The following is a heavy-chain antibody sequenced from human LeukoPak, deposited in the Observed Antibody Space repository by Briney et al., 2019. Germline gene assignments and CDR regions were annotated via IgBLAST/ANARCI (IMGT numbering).Heavy chain of an antibody. CDR1: GFTFSSFS. CDR3: ASFDTAMAPPLYYYGMDV. CDR2: ISRSSSYI. V-gene: IGHV3-21*01. D-gene: IGHD5-18*01. Sequence: PGGSQRLSCAASGFTFSSFSMNWVRQAPGKGLEWVSSISRSSSYIYYADSVKGRFTISRDNAKNSLYLQMNSLRAEDTAVYYCASFDTAMAPPLYYYGMDVWGQGTTVTVSS. J-gene: IGHJ6*02.